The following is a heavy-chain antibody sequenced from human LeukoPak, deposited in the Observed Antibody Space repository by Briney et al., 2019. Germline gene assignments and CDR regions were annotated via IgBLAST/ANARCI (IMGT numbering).Heavy chain of an antibody. CDR1: GFTFSNYA. J-gene: IGHJ4*02. V-gene: IGHV3-23*01. Sequence: GGSLRLSCAASGFTFSNYAMSWVRQAPGKGLEWVSAISSGGGSTYYADSVKGRFTISRDNSKSKLYLQINSLRAEDTAVYYCAKGGVIPAAMRGFFDYWGQGTLVTVSS. CDR2: ISSGGGST. CDR3: AKGGVIPAAMRGFFDY. D-gene: IGHD2-2*01.